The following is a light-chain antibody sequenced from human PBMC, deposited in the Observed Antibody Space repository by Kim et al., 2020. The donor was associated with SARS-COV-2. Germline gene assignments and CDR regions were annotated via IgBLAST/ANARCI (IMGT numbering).Light chain of an antibody. CDR3: QSYDSSLSVV. Sequence: QPVLTQSPSVSGAPGQRVTISCTGSSSNIGAGYDVHWYQQLPGTAPKLLIYGNSNRPSGVPDRFSGSKSGTSASLAITGLQAEDEADYYCQSYDSSLSVVFGGGTQLTVL. V-gene: IGLV1-40*01. J-gene: IGLJ2*01. CDR1: SSNIGAGYD. CDR2: GNS.